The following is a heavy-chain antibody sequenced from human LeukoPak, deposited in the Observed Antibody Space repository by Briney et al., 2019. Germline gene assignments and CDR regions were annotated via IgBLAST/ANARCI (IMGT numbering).Heavy chain of an antibody. J-gene: IGHJ4*02. Sequence: PGGSLRLSCAASGFTFSSYGMHWVRQAPGKGLEWVAVISYDGSNKYYADSVKGRFTISRDNSKNTLYLQMNSLRAEDTAVYHCATKDYWGQGTLVTVSS. CDR2: ISYDGSNK. CDR1: GFTFSSYG. CDR3: ATKDY. V-gene: IGHV3-30*03.